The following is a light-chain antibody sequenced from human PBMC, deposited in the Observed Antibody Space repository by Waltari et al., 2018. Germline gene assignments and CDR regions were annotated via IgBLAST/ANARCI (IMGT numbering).Light chain of an antibody. J-gene: IGKJ4*01. CDR1: QSGSRF. CDR3: QQYNDWPPLT. CDR2: GAS. V-gene: IGKV3-15*01. Sequence: EVVITQAAATTAESPGESATLSCRASQSGSRFLVWDQQKPGQAPRLLIYGASTRATGIPARFSGSGSVTEFTLTISSLQSEDFAVYFCQQYNDWPPLTFGGGTKLEIK.